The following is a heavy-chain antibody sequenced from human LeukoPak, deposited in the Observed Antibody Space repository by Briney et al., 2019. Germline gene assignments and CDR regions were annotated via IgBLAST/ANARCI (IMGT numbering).Heavy chain of an antibody. J-gene: IGHJ3*02. CDR1: GGSISSYY. D-gene: IGHD3-3*01. V-gene: IGHV4-59*01. CDR3: ARATAYYDFWSGYYLAFDI. CDR2: IYYSGST. Sequence: PSETLSLTCTGTGGSISSYYWSWIRQPPGKGLEWIGYIYYSGSTNYNPSLKSRVTISGDTSKNQFSLKLSSVTAADTAVYYCARATAYYDFWSGYYLAFDIWGQGTMVTVSS.